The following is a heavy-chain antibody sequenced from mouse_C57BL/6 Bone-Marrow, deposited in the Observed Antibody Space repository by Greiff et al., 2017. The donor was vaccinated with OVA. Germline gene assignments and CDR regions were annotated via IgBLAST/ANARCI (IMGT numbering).Heavy chain of an antibody. V-gene: IGHV1-64*01. CDR3: ARFPYDYAWFAY. J-gene: IGHJ3*01. Sequence: QVQLQQPGAELVKPGASVKLSCKASGYTFTSYWMHWVKQRPGQGLEWIGMIHPNSGSTNYNEKFKSKATLTVDTSSSTAYMQLSSLTSEDSAVYYCARFPYDYAWFAYWGQGTLVTVSA. CDR1: GYTFTSYW. CDR2: IHPNSGST. D-gene: IGHD2-4*01.